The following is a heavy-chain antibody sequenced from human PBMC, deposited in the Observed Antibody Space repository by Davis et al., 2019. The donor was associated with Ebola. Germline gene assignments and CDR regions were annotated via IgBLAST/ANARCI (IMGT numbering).Heavy chain of an antibody. J-gene: IGHJ4*02. CDR1: GYSFTNYW. Sequence: GESLKISCTGSGYSFTNYWIGWVRQMPGKGLEWMGIIYPGDSDTRYSPSFQGQVTISADKSISTAYLQWSSLKASDTAMYYCARQEDLRYDYIWGSYNYFDYWGQGTLVTVSS. CDR2: IYPGDSDT. CDR3: ARQEDLRYDYIWGSYNYFDY. V-gene: IGHV5-51*01. D-gene: IGHD3-16*01.